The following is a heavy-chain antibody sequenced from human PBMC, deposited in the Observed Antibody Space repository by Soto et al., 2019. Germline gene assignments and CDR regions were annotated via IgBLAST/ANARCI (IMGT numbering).Heavy chain of an antibody. CDR1: GFTFSSYA. D-gene: IGHD3-22*01. Sequence: ESGGGVVQPGRSLRLSCAASGFTFSSYAMHWVRQAPGKGLEWVAVISYDGSNKYYADSVKGRFTISRDNSKNTLYLQMNSLRAEDTAVYYCARDRDSSGYYWYYYGMDVWGQGTTVTVSS. J-gene: IGHJ6*02. V-gene: IGHV3-30-3*01. CDR2: ISYDGSNK. CDR3: ARDRDSSGYYWYYYGMDV.